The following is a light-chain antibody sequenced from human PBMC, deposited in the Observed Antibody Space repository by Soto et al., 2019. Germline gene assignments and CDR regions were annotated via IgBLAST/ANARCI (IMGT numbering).Light chain of an antibody. CDR1: SGDVGGYNF. CDR3: YSYGGSYTWV. Sequence: QSALTQPRSVSGSPGQSVTISCIGTSGDVGGYNFVSWYQQHPGKAPTLMIFDVSQRPSGVPDRFSGSKSGNTASLTISGLQADDEAGYYCYSYGGSYTWVFGGGTKLTVL. CDR2: DVS. J-gene: IGLJ3*02. V-gene: IGLV2-11*01.